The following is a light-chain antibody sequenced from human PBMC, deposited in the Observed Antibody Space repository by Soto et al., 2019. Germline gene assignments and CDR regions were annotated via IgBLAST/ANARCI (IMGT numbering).Light chain of an antibody. CDR3: QQYHNLWT. Sequence: TQSPGTLSLSPGERATLSCRASQSVDINLAWYQQRAGQAPRLLVYGASTKATDMPDRFSGSGSGTEFTLTITSLQSEDFALYYCQQYHNLWTFGQGTKVDIK. J-gene: IGKJ1*01. V-gene: IGKV3-15*01. CDR1: QSVDIN. CDR2: GAS.